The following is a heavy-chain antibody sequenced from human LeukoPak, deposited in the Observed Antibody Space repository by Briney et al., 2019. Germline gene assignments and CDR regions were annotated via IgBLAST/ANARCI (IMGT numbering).Heavy chain of an antibody. CDR1: GYTFTGYY. J-gene: IGHJ6*03. D-gene: IGHD4-17*01. Sequence: ASVKVSCKASGYTFTGYYMHWARQAPGQGLEWMGRISPNSGGTDYAQKFQGRVTMTRDTSISTAYMELSRLRSDDTAVYYCARDPSTVTTGTIYYYYYMDVWGKGTTVTVSS. CDR2: ISPNSGGT. CDR3: ARDPSTVTTGTIYYYYYMDV. V-gene: IGHV1-2*06.